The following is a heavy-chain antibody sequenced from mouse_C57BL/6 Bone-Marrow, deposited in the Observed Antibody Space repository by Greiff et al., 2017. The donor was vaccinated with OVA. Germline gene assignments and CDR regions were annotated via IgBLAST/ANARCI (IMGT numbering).Heavy chain of an antibody. CDR1: GFTFSSYT. J-gene: IGHJ3*01. CDR2: ISGGGGNT. V-gene: IGHV5-9*01. Sequence: EVHLVESGGGLVKPGGSLKLSCAASGFTFSSYTMSWVRQTPEKRLEWVATISGGGGNTYYPDSVTGRFTISRDNAKNTLYLQMSSLRSEDTALYYCARRAYWGQGTLVTVSA. CDR3: ARRAY.